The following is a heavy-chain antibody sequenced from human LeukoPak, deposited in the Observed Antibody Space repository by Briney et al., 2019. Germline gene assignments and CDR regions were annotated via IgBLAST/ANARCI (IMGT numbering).Heavy chain of an antibody. J-gene: IGHJ3*02. D-gene: IGHD3-22*01. CDR2: IYYSGST. Sequence: SETLSLTCTVSGGSISSYYWSWIRQPPGKGLEWIGYIYYSGSTNYNPSLKSRVTISVDTSKNQFSLKLSSVTAADTAVYYRARARGLGNYYDSSGSPRRAFDIWGQGTMVTVSS. V-gene: IGHV4-59*01. CDR3: ARARGLGNYYDSSGSPRRAFDI. CDR1: GGSISSYY.